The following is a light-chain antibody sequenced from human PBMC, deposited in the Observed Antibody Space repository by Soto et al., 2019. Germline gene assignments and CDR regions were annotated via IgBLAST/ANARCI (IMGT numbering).Light chain of an antibody. V-gene: IGLV1-51*01. J-gene: IGLJ3*02. Sequence: QSVLTQPPSVSAAPGQKVATSCSGSDSNIGNNFVAWYQQVPGTAPKLLIYDYDKRPSGIPDRFSASKSGTSVTLAVTGLQAGDEADYYCGTWDSSLSQWVFGGGTKLTVL. CDR2: DYD. CDR1: DSNIGNNF. CDR3: GTWDSSLSQWV.